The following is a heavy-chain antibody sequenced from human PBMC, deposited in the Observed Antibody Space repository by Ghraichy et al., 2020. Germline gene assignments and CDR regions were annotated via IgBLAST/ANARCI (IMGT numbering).Heavy chain of an antibody. CDR2: TYYRSKWFN. V-gene: IGHV6-1*01. J-gene: IGHJ4*02. CDR3: ARDGGSALDYFDF. CDR1: GDSVSSKTAA. Sequence: SQTLSLTCAISGDSVSSKTAAWNWIRQSPSRGLEWLGRTYYRSKWFNDYAVSPKSRITVNPDTSKNQFSLQLNSVSPEDTAVYYCARDGGSALDYFDFWGQGTLVTVSS.